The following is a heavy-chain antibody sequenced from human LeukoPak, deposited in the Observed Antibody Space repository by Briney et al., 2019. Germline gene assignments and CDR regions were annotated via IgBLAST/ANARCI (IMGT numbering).Heavy chain of an antibody. CDR1: GGSISSSSYY. D-gene: IGHD2-15*01. V-gene: IGHV4-39*02. Sequence: PSETLSLTCTVSGGSISSSSYYWGWIRQPPGKGLEWIGSIYYSGSTYYNPSLKSRVTISVDTSKNQFSLKLSSVTAADTAVYYCARDRSPYCSGGSCYSPLDYWGQGTLVTVSS. CDR3: ARDRSPYCSGGSCYSPLDY. J-gene: IGHJ4*02. CDR2: IYYSGST.